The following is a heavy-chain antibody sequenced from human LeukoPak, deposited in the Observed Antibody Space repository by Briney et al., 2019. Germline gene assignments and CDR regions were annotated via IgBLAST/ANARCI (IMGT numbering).Heavy chain of an antibody. CDR3: ARDRIAAAVVDY. CDR1: GYTFTDYG. Sequence: GASVKVSCKASGYTFTDYGINWVRQAPGQGPEWMGWINPYHGKTKYAQKFQGRVTLTTDTSTNTAHMELRSLTSDDTAVYFCARDRIAAAVVDYWGQGTLVTVSS. D-gene: IGHD6-13*01. V-gene: IGHV1-18*01. J-gene: IGHJ4*02. CDR2: INPYHGKT.